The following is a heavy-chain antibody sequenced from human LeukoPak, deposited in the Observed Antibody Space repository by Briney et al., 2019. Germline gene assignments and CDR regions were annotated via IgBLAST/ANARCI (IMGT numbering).Heavy chain of an antibody. D-gene: IGHD1-26*01. CDR1: GVSMSSYY. V-gene: IGHV4-4*07. Sequence: SETLSLTCTVSGVSMSSYYWSWIRQPAGKGVEWVGRIYTSGSNNYNPSLKSRVTMSVDTSNNQFSLKLSSVTAADTAVYYCARELPPPRSGSYPLWGQGTLVTVSS. J-gene: IGHJ4*02. CDR3: ARELPPPRSGSYPL. CDR2: IYTSGSN.